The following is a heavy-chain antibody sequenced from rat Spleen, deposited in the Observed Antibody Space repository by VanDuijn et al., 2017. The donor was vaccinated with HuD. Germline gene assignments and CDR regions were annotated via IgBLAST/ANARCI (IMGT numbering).Heavy chain of an antibody. Sequence: EVELVESGGGLVQPGRSLKLSCAASGFAFSDHYVAWVRQGPTKGLEWVATINYDGRSTFYRDSVRDRFTISRDNAKSTLYLQMDSLRSEDTATYYCTTESFDYWGQGVMVTVSS. J-gene: IGHJ2*01. CDR3: TTESFDY. CDR2: INYDGRST. V-gene: IGHV5S10*01. CDR1: GFAFSDHY.